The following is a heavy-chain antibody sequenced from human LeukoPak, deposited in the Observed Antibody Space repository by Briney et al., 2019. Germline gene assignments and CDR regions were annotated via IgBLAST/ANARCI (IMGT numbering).Heavy chain of an antibody. CDR3: ARVDYGSGCDS. V-gene: IGHV3-64*01. D-gene: IGHD6-19*01. CDR2: ISRNGGRT. CDR1: GFTFSSYS. Sequence: AGGSLRLSCAVSGFTFSSYSMHWVRQAPGQGLEFVSAISRNGGRTYYENSVKGRFTISRDISNNTLYLQMGSLRADDMSVYYCARVDYGSGCDSWGQGTLVTVSS. J-gene: IGHJ4*02.